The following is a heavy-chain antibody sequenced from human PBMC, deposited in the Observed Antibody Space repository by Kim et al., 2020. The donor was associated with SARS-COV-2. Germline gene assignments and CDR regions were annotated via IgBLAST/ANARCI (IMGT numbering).Heavy chain of an antibody. V-gene: IGHV3-66*01. CDR2: IYIGGNT. CDR3: ARTGTLGFGAGTYSPPNS. Sequence: GGSLRLSCAASGFFVSGNYMSWVRQSARKGLEWVAVIYIGGNTFYADSVKGRFTISRDNSKNTLYLQMSSLRAEDTAVCYCARTGTLGFGAGTYSPPNSWGQGTLVTVSS. CDR1: GFFVSGNY. D-gene: IGHD3-10*01. J-gene: IGHJ4*02.